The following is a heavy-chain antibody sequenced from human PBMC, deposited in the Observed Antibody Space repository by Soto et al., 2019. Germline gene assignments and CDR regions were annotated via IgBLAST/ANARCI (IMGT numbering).Heavy chain of an antibody. D-gene: IGHD4-17*01. CDR1: GGHFDRFA. CDR2: IIPFLSAT. Sequence: QVQLVQSGAEVKKPGSSVKVSCRASGGHFDRFALSWLRQAHGQGLEWMGGIIPFLSATTYAQKFQGRVTITADESASTLYLELRSLTSADTAVYYCSRGEDDYGDFGSMDVWGQGTSVTVSS. J-gene: IGHJ6*02. CDR3: SRGEDDYGDFGSMDV. V-gene: IGHV1-69*01.